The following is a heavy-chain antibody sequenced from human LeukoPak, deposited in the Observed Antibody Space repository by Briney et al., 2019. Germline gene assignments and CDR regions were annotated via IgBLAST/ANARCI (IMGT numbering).Heavy chain of an antibody. CDR2: IKKDGSDK. CDR1: GFTFTTYS. V-gene: IGHV3-7*03. CDR3: ARDPYNWNDGGYGMDV. D-gene: IGHD1-1*01. J-gene: IGHJ6*04. Sequence: GGSLRLSCAAFGFTFTTYSMSWVRQAPGKGLEWVANIKKDGSDKYYVDSVKGRFTISRDNAKNSLYLQMNTLRAEDTAVYYCARDPYNWNDGGYGMDVWGKGTTVTVYS.